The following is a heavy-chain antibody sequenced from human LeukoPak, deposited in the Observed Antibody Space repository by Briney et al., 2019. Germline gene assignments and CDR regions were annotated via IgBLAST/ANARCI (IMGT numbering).Heavy chain of an antibody. Sequence: PSETLSLTCTVSGGSISSGSYYWSWIRQPTGKGLEWIGRIYTSGSTNYNPSLKSRVTISVDTSKNQFSLKLSSVTAADTAVYYCAREVVGATTLDYWGQRTLVTVSS. CDR3: AREVVGATTLDY. CDR1: GGSISSGSYY. V-gene: IGHV4-61*02. J-gene: IGHJ4*02. D-gene: IGHD1-26*01. CDR2: IYTSGST.